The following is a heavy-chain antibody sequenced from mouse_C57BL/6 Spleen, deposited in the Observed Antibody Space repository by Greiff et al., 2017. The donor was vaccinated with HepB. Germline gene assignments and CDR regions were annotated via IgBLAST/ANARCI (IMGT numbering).Heavy chain of an antibody. CDR3: ARERFGSSYVDYFDY. V-gene: IGHV1-52*01. Sequence: QVQLQQPGAELVRPGSSVKLSCKASGYTFTSYWMHWVKQRPIQGLEWIGNIDPSDCETHYNQKFKDKATLTVDKSSSTAYMQLSSLTSEDSAVYYCARERFGSSYVDYFDYWGQGTTLTVSS. CDR2: IDPSDCET. D-gene: IGHD1-1*01. CDR1: GYTFTSYW. J-gene: IGHJ2*01.